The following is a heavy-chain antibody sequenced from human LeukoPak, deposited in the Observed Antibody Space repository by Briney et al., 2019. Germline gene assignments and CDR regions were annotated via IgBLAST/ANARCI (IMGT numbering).Heavy chain of an antibody. CDR2: INHSGRT. D-gene: IGHD2-2*01. Sequence: SETLSLTCAVSGGSFSGYYWSWIRQPPGKGLNWIGEINHSGRTNDNTSLKSRVTMSIDTSKNQSSLNLTSVTAADTAVYYCARAGVVAYHLYYFHMDVWGKGTTVTVSS. CDR1: GGSFSGYY. V-gene: IGHV4-34*01. CDR3: ARAGVVAYHLYYFHMDV. J-gene: IGHJ6*03.